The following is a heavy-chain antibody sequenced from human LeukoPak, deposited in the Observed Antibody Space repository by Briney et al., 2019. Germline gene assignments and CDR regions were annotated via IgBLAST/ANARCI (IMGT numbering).Heavy chain of an antibody. CDR2: IYHSGST. D-gene: IGHD1-26*01. CDR3: ARDRVGATNAFDI. V-gene: IGHV4-38-2*02. J-gene: IGHJ3*02. CDR1: GYSISSGYY. Sequence: PSETLSLTCTVSGYSISSGYYWGWIRQPPGKGLEWIGSIYHSGSTYYNPSLKRRLNISVDTSRSQFSLKLSSVTAADTAVYYCARDRVGATNAFDIWGQGTMVTVSS.